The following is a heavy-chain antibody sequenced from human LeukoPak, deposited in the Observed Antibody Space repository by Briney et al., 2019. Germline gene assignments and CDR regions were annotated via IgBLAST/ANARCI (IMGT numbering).Heavy chain of an antibody. Sequence: PGRSLRLSCAASGFTFSSYGMHWVRQAPGKGLEWVAVISYDGSNKYYADSVKGRFTISRDNSKNTLYLQMNSLRAEDTAVYYCAKGLSDVLLWFGEFTDAFDIWGQGTMVTVSS. CDR1: GFTFSSYG. V-gene: IGHV3-30*18. J-gene: IGHJ3*02. D-gene: IGHD3-10*01. CDR2: ISYDGSNK. CDR3: AKGLSDVLLWFGEFTDAFDI.